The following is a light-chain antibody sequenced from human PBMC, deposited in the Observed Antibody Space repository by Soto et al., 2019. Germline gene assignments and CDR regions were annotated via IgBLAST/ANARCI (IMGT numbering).Light chain of an antibody. CDR2: GNN. CDR1: SFNIGAGYD. V-gene: IGLV1-40*01. CDR3: QSYDSSLSGGV. Sequence: QSVLTQPPSVSGAPGQRVTISCTGSSFNIGAGYDVHWYQQLPGTAPKLLIYGNNNRPSGVPDRFSGSKSGTSASLAITGLQDEDEADYYCQSYDSSLSGGVFGGGTQLTVL. J-gene: IGLJ7*01.